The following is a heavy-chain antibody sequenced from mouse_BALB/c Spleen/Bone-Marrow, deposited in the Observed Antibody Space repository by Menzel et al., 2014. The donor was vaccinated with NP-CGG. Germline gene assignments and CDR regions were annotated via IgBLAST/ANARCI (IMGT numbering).Heavy chain of an antibody. CDR2: VNPNNGGT. D-gene: IGHD1-1*01. V-gene: IGHV1-34*01. J-gene: IGHJ4*01. CDR3: ARGPTTVVAYYYTLNY. CDR1: GYSFTDYY. Sequence: VQLKESGPDLVKPGASVKISCKASGYSFTDYYMHWVKQSHGKSLEWIGRVNPNNGGTDYNQKFEGKAILTVDKPSSTAFMELRSLTSEDSAVYYCARGPTTVVAYYYTLNYWGQGTSVTVSS.